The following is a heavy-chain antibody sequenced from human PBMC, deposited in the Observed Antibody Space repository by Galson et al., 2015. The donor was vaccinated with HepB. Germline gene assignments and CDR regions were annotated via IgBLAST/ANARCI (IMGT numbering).Heavy chain of an antibody. Sequence: SVKVSCKASGYTFTSYGISWVRQAPGQGLEWMGWISAYNGNTNYAQKLQGRVTMTTDTSTSTAYMELRSLRSDDTAVYYCARDSQQQLVTPVFFDPWGQGTLVTVSS. J-gene: IGHJ5*02. CDR2: ISAYNGNT. CDR1: GYTFTSYG. V-gene: IGHV1-18*04. CDR3: ARDSQQQLVTPVFFDP. D-gene: IGHD6-13*01.